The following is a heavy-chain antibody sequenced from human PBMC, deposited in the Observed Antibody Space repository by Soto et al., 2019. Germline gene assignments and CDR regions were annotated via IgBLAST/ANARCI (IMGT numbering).Heavy chain of an antibody. CDR3: ARASVGPPGGGSWIMPFDS. Sequence: QVQLQESGPGLVKPSETLSLTCTVSGGSVSSYYWSWIRQPAGKGLEWIGRIYTVRSTNYNPSLKSRVTMSVDTSKNQCSVRLSSVTAADTAVYYCARASVGPPGGGSWIMPFDSWGQGCLVSVSS. J-gene: IGHJ4*02. D-gene: IGHD2-15*01. CDR1: GGSVSSYY. V-gene: IGHV4-4*07. CDR2: IYTVRST.